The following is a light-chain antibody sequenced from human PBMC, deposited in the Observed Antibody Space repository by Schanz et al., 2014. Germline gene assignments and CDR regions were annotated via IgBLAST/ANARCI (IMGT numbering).Light chain of an antibody. V-gene: IGLV2-14*02. CDR1: SSDVGTYSF. CDR2: EDT. CDR3: SSHTAITTAVV. J-gene: IGLJ2*01. Sequence: QSALTQPASVSGSPGQSITISCTGTSSDVGTYSFISWYQHHPGKAPKLMIYEDTKRPSGVSSRFSGSKSGNTASLTISGLQAEDEADYHCSSHTAITTAVVFGGGTKLTVL.